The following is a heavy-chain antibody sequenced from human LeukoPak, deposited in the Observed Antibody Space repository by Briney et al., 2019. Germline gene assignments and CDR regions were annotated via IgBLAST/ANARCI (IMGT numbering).Heavy chain of an antibody. J-gene: IGHJ4*02. CDR1: GGSISSYY. CDR3: ARLDVGSIDY. CDR2: IYTSGST. Sequence: SETLSLTCTVSGGSISSYYWSWIRQPPGKGLEWIGYIYTSGSTNCNPSLKSRVTISVDTSKNQFSLKLSSVTAADTAVYYCARLDVGSIDYWGQGTLVTVSS. V-gene: IGHV4-4*09. D-gene: IGHD1-1*01.